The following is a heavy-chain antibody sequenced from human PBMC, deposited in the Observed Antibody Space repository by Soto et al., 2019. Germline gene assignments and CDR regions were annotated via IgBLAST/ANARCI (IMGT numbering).Heavy chain of an antibody. CDR2: ISYDGSNK. CDR1: GFTFSSYA. D-gene: IGHD5-18*01. CDR3: ARIQLWSFDY. J-gene: IGHJ4*02. Sequence: QVPLVESGGGVVQPGRSLRLSCAASGFTFSSYAMHWVRQAPGKGLEWVAVISYDGSNKYYADSVKGRFTISRDNSKNTLYLQMNSLRAEDTAVYYCARIQLWSFDYWGQGTLVTVSS. V-gene: IGHV3-30-3*01.